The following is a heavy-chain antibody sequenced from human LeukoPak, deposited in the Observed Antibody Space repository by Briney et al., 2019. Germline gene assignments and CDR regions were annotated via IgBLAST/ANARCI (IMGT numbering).Heavy chain of an antibody. CDR1: GYSFTSYC. V-gene: IGHV5-51*01. CDR3: ARRSGENYYYGMDV. D-gene: IGHD4-17*01. J-gene: IGHJ6*02. Sequence: GESLKISCKTSGYSFTSYCIGWVRQMSGRGLEWMGIICPGDSDTRYSPSFQGQATISADKSLRTAYLQWSSLNASDTAMYYCARRSGENYYYGMDVRGQGTTVTVSS. CDR2: ICPGDSDT.